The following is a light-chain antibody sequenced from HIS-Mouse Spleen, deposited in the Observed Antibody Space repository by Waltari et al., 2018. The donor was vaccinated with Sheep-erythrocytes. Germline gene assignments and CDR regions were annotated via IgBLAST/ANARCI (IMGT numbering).Light chain of an antibody. CDR3: YSTDSSGNHWV. CDR1: VLPNNY. V-gene: IGLV3-10*01. CDR2: EDS. Sequence: SYDLTQPPSVSVSPGQTARLTCPGDVLPNNYAYWYQQKSGQAPVLVIYEDSKRPSGIPERFSGSTSGTMATLTISGAQVEDEADYYCYSTDSSGNHWVFGGGTKLTVL. J-gene: IGLJ3*02.